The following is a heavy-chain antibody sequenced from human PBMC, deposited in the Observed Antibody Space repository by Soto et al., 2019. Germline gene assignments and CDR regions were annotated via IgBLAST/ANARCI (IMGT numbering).Heavy chain of an antibody. CDR1: GGSISSNNW. V-gene: IGHV4-4*02. Sequence: QVQLQESGPGLVTPSGTLSLTCAVFGGSISSNNWWSWVRQPPGKGLEWIGEIYHDGNTHYNPSLKSRVTISVDKSKNHVALILSSLTAADSAVYYCAKLDGGGYWGQGTLVIVSS. CDR2: IYHDGNT. J-gene: IGHJ4*02. CDR3: AKLDGGGY. D-gene: IGHD1-1*01.